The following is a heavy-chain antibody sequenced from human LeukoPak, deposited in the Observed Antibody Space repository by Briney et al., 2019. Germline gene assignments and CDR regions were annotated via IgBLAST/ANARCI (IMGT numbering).Heavy chain of an antibody. V-gene: IGHV3-30*18. Sequence: GGSLRLSCAASGFTFSSYGMHWVRQAPGKGLEWVAVISYDGSNKYYADSVKGRFTISRDNSKNTLYLQMNSLRAEDTAVYYCAKDPPEYSSSHGGVDYWGQGTLVAVSS. J-gene: IGHJ4*02. CDR3: AKDPPEYSSSHGGVDY. CDR2: ISYDGSNK. D-gene: IGHD6-6*01. CDR1: GFTFSSYG.